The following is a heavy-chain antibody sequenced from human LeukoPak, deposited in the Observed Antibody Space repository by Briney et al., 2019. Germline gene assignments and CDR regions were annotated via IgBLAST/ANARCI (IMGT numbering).Heavy chain of an antibody. CDR3: ASLRPSSGYYY. D-gene: IGHD3-22*01. CDR2: IYYSGST. V-gene: IGHV4-59*12. J-gene: IGHJ4*02. Sequence: TSETLSLTCTVSGGSISSYYWSWIRQPPGKGLEWIGYIYYSGSTNYNPSLKSRVTISVDTSKNQFSLKLSSVTAADTAVYYCASLRPSSGYYYWGQGTLVTVSS. CDR1: GGSISSYY.